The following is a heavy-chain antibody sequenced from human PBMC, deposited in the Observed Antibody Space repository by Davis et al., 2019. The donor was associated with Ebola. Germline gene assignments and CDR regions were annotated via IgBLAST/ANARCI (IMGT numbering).Heavy chain of an antibody. Sequence: ALVKVSCKASGYTFTSYGISWVRQAPGQGLEWMGITNPSGGSTSYAQKFQGRVTMTRDTSTSTVYMELSSLRSEDTAVYYCAREGVTTGGMDVWGQGTTVTVSS. D-gene: IGHD1-1*01. V-gene: IGHV1-46*01. CDR1: GYTFTSYG. J-gene: IGHJ6*02. CDR2: TNPSGGST. CDR3: AREGVTTGGMDV.